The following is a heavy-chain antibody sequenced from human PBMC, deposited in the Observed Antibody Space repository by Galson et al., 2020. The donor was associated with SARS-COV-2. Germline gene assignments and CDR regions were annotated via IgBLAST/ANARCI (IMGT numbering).Heavy chain of an antibody. Sequence: GESLKISCKGSGYTFPSCWIGWVRQMPGKGLEWMGITYPGDSDTRYSPSFQGQVTISVDKSISTAYLQWSSLRASDTAMYYCARGAIHYYGMDVWGQGTTVTVSS. V-gene: IGHV5-51*01. CDR1: GYTFPSCW. CDR3: ARGAIHYYGMDV. D-gene: IGHD1-26*01. J-gene: IGHJ6*02. CDR2: TYPGDSDT.